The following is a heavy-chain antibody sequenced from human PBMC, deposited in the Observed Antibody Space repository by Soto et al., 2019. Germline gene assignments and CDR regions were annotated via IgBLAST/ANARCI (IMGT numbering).Heavy chain of an antibody. D-gene: IGHD3-3*01. CDR1: GGSISTFY. CDR3: ARGRTGRNYDEDNSEYLDFVDY. CDR2: VYYTGST. Sequence: SHTRSLTCTFSGGSISTFYCGLIRLSPGKELEWIGYVYYTGSTKYNPSLKSRVTISVDRSKNQFSLKLSSANAADTAVYFCARGRTGRNYDEDNSEYLDFVDYWCKGTQVT. J-gene: IGHJ4*02. V-gene: IGHV4-59*01.